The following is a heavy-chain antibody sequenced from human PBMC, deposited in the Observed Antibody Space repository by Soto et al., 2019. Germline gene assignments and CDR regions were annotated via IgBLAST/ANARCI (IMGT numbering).Heavy chain of an antibody. CDR3: AKASPYCGGDCSGWYYYGMDA. V-gene: IGHV3-23*01. J-gene: IGHJ6*02. CDR2: VTSSGDST. Sequence: GGSLRLSCAASGFTFSNYAMSWVRQAPGRGLQWVSTVTSSGDSTYYADYVRGRFTVSRDKSENTLFLHMSSLRVEDTAVYYCAKASPYCGGDCSGWYYYGMDAWGQGTTVTVSS. D-gene: IGHD2-21*02. CDR1: GFTFSNYA.